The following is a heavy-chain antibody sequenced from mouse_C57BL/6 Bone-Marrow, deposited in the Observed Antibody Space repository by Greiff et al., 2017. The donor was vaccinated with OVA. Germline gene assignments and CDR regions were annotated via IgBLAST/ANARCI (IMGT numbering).Heavy chain of an antibody. D-gene: IGHD2-1*01. V-gene: IGHV1-19*01. CDR1: GYTFTDYY. J-gene: IGHJ2*01. CDR2: INPYNGGT. Sequence: EVKLMESGPVLVKPGASVKMSCKASGYTFTDYYMNWVKQSHGKSLEWIGVINPYNGGTSYNQKFKGKATLTVDKSSSTAYMELNSLTSEDSAVYYCARGGGYGNVFDYWGQGTTLTVSS. CDR3: ARGGGYGNVFDY.